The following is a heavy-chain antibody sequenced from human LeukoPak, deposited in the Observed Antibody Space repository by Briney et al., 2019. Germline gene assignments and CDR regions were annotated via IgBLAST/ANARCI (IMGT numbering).Heavy chain of an antibody. D-gene: IGHD3-22*01. CDR1: GGSISSYY. CDR3: ASAGYYYDSSGYYSAFHY. Sequence: KPSETLSLTCTVSGGSISSYYWSWIRQPPGKGLEWIGYIYYSGSTNYNPSLKSRVTISVGTSKNQFSLKLSSVTAADTAVYYCASAGYYYDSSGYYSAFHYWGQGTLVTVSS. CDR2: IYYSGST. J-gene: IGHJ4*02. V-gene: IGHV4-59*01.